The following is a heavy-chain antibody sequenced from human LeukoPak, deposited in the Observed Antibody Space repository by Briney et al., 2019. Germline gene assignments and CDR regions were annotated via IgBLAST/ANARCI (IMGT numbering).Heavy chain of an antibody. CDR1: GGSITSGNYY. CDR3: ARFAYCGGHCWYYFDY. CDR2: IFYTGST. Sequence: SETLSLTCTVSGGSITSGNYYWSWIRQPPGKGLEWIGYIFYTGSTNYSPSLKSRVSISVDTFKNQFSLKLSSVTAADTAVYYCARFAYCGGHCWYYFDYWGQGSLVTVSS. V-gene: IGHV4-30-4*02. J-gene: IGHJ4*02. D-gene: IGHD2-21*02.